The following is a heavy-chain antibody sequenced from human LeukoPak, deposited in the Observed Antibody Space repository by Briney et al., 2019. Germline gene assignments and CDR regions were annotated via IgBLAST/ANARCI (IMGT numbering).Heavy chain of an antibody. J-gene: IGHJ5*02. D-gene: IGHD3-22*01. CDR1: GYTFTSYY. CDR3: ARDLQGDYYDSSGLDP. CDR2: INPSGGST. V-gene: IGHV1-46*01. Sequence: ASVKVSCKASGYTFTSYYMHWVRQAPGQGLEWMGIINPSGGSTSCAQKFQGRVTMTRDTSTSTVYMELSSLRSEDTAVYYCARDLQGDYYDSSGLDPWGQGTLVTVSS.